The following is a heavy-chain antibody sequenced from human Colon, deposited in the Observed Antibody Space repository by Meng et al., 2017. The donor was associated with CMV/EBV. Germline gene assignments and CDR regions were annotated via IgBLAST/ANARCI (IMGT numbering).Heavy chain of an antibody. CDR2: VRSDGSAT. J-gene: IGHJ4*02. D-gene: IGHD6-19*01. Sequence: QVELMQSGAGGKEPGASVKVSCKTSGYTFSDYYMHWVRQAPGQGLEWMGWVRSDGSATNYAQKFRGRVTMTRDASVSTAYVELSGLTSDDTAVYFCVRSSGWSLFDYWGPGALVTVSS. V-gene: IGHV1-2*02. CDR1: GYTFSDYY. CDR3: VRSSGWSLFDY.